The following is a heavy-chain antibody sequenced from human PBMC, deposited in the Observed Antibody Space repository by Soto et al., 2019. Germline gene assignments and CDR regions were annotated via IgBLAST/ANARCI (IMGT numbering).Heavy chain of an antibody. CDR1: GFTFSSYS. Sequence: QVQLVESGGGVVQPGRSLSLSCAASGFTFSSYSIHWVRQAPGKGLEWVAVISYDGSNKYYADSVKGRFSISRDNSKNTLSLQMNSLRPEDTAVYYCAKGGLQYCSGGSCPYYYGLDVWGHGTTVTVS. J-gene: IGHJ6*02. V-gene: IGHV3-30*18. D-gene: IGHD2-15*01. CDR3: AKGGLQYCSGGSCPYYYGLDV. CDR2: ISYDGSNK.